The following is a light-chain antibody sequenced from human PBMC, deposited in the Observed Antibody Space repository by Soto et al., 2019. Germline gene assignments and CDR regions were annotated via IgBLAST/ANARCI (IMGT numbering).Light chain of an antibody. V-gene: IGKV4-1*01. CDR1: QSVLSSSNNKNY. J-gene: IGKJ4*01. CDR3: QQYYSTLT. Sequence: DIVMPQSPDSLAVSRGVRATITSKCRQSVLSSSNNKNYLAWYQQKPGQPPNRLIYWASTRESGVPDRLSGSGSGTDFTLTISSPHAEDVAVYYCQQYYSTLTFGGGTKVDIK. CDR2: WAS.